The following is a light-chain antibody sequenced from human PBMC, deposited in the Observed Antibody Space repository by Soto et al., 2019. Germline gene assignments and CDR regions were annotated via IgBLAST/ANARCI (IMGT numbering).Light chain of an antibody. V-gene: IGLV2-14*01. CDR1: SSDVGGYNY. J-gene: IGLJ1*01. Sequence: QSVLTQPASVSGSPGQSITISCTGTSSDVGGYNYVSWYQQHPGKAPKLIIYDVSNRPPGVSNRFSGSKSANTASLTISGLQAEDEADYYCSSYTTTSTYVFGTGTKLTVL. CDR3: SSYTTTSTYV. CDR2: DVS.